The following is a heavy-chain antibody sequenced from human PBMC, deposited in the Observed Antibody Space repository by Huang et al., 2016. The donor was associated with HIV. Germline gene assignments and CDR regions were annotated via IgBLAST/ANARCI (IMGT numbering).Heavy chain of an antibody. CDR1: GYNFMNYW. J-gene: IGHJ4*02. D-gene: IGHD2-2*01. V-gene: IGHV5-51*01. CDR3: ARRESSPSAFDS. CDR2: IYPGDSDT. Sequence: EVQLVQSGAEVKKPGESLKISCKGSGYNFMNYWIGWVRQMPGKGLEWIGIIYPGDSDTRYRPSFQGQVTISADKFISTAYLHLSSLKTSDTAIYYCARRESSPSAFDSWGQGTRVTVSS.